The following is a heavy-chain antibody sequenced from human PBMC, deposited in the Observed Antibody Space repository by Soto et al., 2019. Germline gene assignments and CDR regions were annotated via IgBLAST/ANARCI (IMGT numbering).Heavy chain of an antibody. J-gene: IGHJ6*02. V-gene: IGHV3-23*01. Sequence: EVQLLESGGGLVQPGGSLRLSCAASGFTFSSYVMNWVRQAPGKGLEWVAAISGSGGSTYYGDSVEGRFTVSRDNPKNTLYLPMNSLRAEDTAVYYCARGPRAPPPHDYGMDVWGQGTTVTVSS. CDR2: ISGSGGST. CDR1: GFTFSSYV. CDR3: ARGPRAPPPHDYGMDV.